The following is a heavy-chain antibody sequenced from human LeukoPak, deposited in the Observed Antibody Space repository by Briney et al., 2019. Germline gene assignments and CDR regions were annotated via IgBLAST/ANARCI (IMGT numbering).Heavy chain of an antibody. V-gene: IGHV3-7*03. CDR1: GFTFGKYW. D-gene: IGHD3-3*01. CDR2: IKLDGSEK. CDR3: ARDQYDTWSRRGNFDS. Sequence: GGSLRLSRVASGFTFGKYWMSWVRQAPGKGLEWVANIKLDGSEKNYVDSVKGRFTISRDNTKNSLYLQMNSLGVEDTAVFYCARDQYDTWSRRGNFDSWGQGTLVIVSS. J-gene: IGHJ4*02.